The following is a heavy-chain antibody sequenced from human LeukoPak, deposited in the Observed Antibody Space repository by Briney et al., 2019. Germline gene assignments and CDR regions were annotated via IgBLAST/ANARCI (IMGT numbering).Heavy chain of an antibody. Sequence: PAGGSLRLSCAASGFTFSSYAMSWVRQAPGKGLEWVSTISGSGGSTYSADSMKGRFTISRDNSKNRLYLQMNSLRAEDTAVYYCARAWRELLQIGLPNDYWGQGTLVTVSS. CDR3: ARAWRELLQIGLPNDY. D-gene: IGHD1-26*01. CDR2: ISGSGGST. V-gene: IGHV3-23*01. CDR1: GFTFSSYA. J-gene: IGHJ4*02.